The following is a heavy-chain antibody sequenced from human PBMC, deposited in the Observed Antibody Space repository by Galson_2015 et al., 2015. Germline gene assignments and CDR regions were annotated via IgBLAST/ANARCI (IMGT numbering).Heavy chain of an antibody. Sequence: SLRLSCAASGFTFSSYAMHWVHQAPGKGLEWVAVISYDGSNKFYADSVKGRFTISRDNSKNTLYLQMNSLRPEDTAVYYCARVGGDIAARTWGYFDYWGQGNLVTVSS. V-gene: IGHV3-30-3*01. CDR2: ISYDGSNK. J-gene: IGHJ4*02. CDR3: ARVGGDIAARTWGYFDY. CDR1: GFTFSSYA. D-gene: IGHD6-6*01.